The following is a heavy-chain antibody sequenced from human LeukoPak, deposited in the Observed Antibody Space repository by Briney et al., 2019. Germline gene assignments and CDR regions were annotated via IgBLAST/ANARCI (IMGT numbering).Heavy chain of an antibody. V-gene: IGHV3-21*01. Sequence: SLSLSCAASGFISSSYSMNWVRPAPGKGLEWVSSISSSSSYKYYGGSVKGRFTISRDNAKNSLYLQMNSLRAEDTAVYYCAGSVRYFDYWGQGTLVTVSS. CDR1: GFISSSYS. J-gene: IGHJ4*02. CDR2: ISSSSSYK. D-gene: IGHD3-10*02. CDR3: AGSVRYFDY.